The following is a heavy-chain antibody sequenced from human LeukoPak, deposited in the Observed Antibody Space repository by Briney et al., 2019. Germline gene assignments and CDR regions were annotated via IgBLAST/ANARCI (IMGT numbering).Heavy chain of an antibody. CDR2: ISYDGSNK. CDR3: ARDLDSSPDT. D-gene: IGHD6-13*01. Sequence: PGRSLRLSCAASGFSFSSYAMHWVRQAPGKGLEWVAVISYDGSNKYYADSVKGRFTISRDNSKNTLYLQMNSLRAEDTAVYYCARDLDSSPDTWGQGTLVTVSS. V-gene: IGHV3-30-3*01. CDR1: GFSFSSYA. J-gene: IGHJ4*02.